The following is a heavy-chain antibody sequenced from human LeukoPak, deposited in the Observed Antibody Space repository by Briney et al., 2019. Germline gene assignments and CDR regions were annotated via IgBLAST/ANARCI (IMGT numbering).Heavy chain of an antibody. J-gene: IGHJ6*03. Sequence: GGSLRLSCAASGFTFSSYEMNWVRQAPGKVLEWVSYISSSGSTIYYADSVKGRFTISRDNAKNSLYLQMNSLRAEDTAVYYCARAGDNYYYYMDVWGKGTTVTISS. CDR2: ISSSGSTI. D-gene: IGHD3-10*01. V-gene: IGHV3-48*03. CDR3: ARAGDNYYYYMDV. CDR1: GFTFSSYE.